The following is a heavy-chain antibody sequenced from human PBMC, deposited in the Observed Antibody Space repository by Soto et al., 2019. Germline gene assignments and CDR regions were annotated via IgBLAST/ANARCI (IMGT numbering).Heavy chain of an antibody. CDR1: GFIFTTSD. Sequence: EVQLVESEGGLVQPGGSLRLSCEASGFIFTTSDMSWVRQAPGKGLEWISSITITGDTTHYADSVKGRFTISRDNSRNTVYLQMNSLRVADPAVYYCAKGAGGDHGYWGQGTLVAVSS. J-gene: IGHJ4*02. CDR3: AKGAGGDHGY. CDR2: ITITGDTT. V-gene: IGHV3-23*04. D-gene: IGHD2-21*02.